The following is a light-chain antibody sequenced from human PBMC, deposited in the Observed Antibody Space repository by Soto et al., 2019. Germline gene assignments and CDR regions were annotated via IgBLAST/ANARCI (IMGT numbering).Light chain of an antibody. CDR1: SSDIGGYKY. CDR2: EVS. CDR3: TSYSRCRVLG. V-gene: IGLV2-14*01. J-gene: IGLJ3*02. Sequence: QSVLTQPASVSGSLGQWITISCTGTSSDIGGYKYVSWYQQHPGKAPKLIIFEVSNWPSGVSDRFSGSNSGNTASLTISGLQAEDEADYYCTSYSRCRVLGFGGGTKVTVL.